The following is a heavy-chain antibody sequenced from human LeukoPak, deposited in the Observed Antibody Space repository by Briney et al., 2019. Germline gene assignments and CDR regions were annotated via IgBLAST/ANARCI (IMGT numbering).Heavy chain of an antibody. CDR3: AKNLAWGRFDP. Sequence: PSETLSLTCTVSGDPISSHFWSWIRQSPGEGLEWIGHVSYSGGTAYNPSLGSRVTISADTTVNQVSLSLTFVTAADTAIYYCAKNLAWGRFDPWGQGTLVTVSS. J-gene: IGHJ5*02. CDR1: GDPISSHF. D-gene: IGHD3-16*01. V-gene: IGHV4-59*11. CDR2: VSYSGGT.